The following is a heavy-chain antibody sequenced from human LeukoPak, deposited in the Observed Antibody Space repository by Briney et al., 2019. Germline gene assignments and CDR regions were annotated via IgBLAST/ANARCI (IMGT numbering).Heavy chain of an antibody. J-gene: IGHJ3*02. CDR1: EYSFTSYW. CDR3: ARHSQQEPDVFDN. V-gene: IGHV5-10-1*01. Sequence: EESLKISCKGSEYSFTSYWISWVRQMPGKGLEWMGKIDPSDSYTNYSPSFQGHVTISADKSISTAYLQWSSLKASDTAMYYCARHSQQEPDVFDNWGQGTMVTVSS. D-gene: IGHD1/OR15-1a*01. CDR2: IDPSDSYT.